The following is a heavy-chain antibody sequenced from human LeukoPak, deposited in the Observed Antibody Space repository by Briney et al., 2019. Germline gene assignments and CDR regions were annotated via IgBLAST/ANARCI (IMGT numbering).Heavy chain of an antibody. CDR1: GYTFSNYG. CDR2: SSGYNGNT. Sequence: ASVRVSCKASGYTFSNYGISWVRQAPGQGLEWMGWSSGYNGNTNYAQKLQGRVTMTTDTSTYTAYMEMRSLRSDDTAVYYCARGYYDSSDYPTYFDYWGQGTLVTVSS. J-gene: IGHJ4*02. V-gene: IGHV1-18*01. D-gene: IGHD3-22*01. CDR3: ARGYYDSSDYPTYFDY.